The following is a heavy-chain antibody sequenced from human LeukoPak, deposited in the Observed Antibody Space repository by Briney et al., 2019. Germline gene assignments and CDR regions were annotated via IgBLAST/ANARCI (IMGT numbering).Heavy chain of an antibody. J-gene: IGHJ4*02. Sequence: ASVKVSCKASGYTFTGYYMHWVRQAPGQGLEWMGWINPNSGGTNYAQKFQGRVTMTRDTSISTAYMELSRLRSDDTAVYYCARALDSSSWYLHWGQGTLVTVSS. CDR3: ARALDSSSWYLH. D-gene: IGHD6-13*01. CDR2: INPNSGGT. V-gene: IGHV1-2*02. CDR1: GYTFTGYY.